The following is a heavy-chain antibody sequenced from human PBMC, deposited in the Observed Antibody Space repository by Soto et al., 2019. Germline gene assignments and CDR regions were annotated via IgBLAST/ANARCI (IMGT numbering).Heavy chain of an antibody. J-gene: IGHJ3*02. V-gene: IGHV4-59*01. CDR3: ARVYDYIWGSYHYDAFDI. Sequence: SETLSLTCTVSGGSISSYYWSWIRQPPGKGLEWIGYIYYSGSTNYNPSLKSRVTISVDTSKNQFSLKLSSVTAADTAVYYCARVYDYIWGSYHYDAFDIWGQGTMVTVSS. CDR2: IYYSGST. CDR1: GGSISSYY. D-gene: IGHD3-16*02.